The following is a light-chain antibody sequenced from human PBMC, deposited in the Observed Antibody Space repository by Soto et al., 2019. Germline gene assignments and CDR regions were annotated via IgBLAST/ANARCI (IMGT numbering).Light chain of an antibody. V-gene: IGKV3-15*01. Sequence: EIVMTQSPATLSVSPGERATLSCRASESVNSNLAWYQQKPGQAPRLLVYGASTKFNDIPGRFSASGFGTEFNLTISSLQSEDSAVYYCQHYSTWATWTFGQGTKVEI. CDR2: GAS. CDR3: QHYSTWATWT. J-gene: IGKJ1*01. CDR1: ESVNSN.